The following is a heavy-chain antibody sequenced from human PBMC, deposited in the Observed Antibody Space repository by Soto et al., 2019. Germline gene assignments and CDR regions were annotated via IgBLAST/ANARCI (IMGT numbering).Heavy chain of an antibody. D-gene: IGHD5-18*01. CDR3: AAYNGASVDTHWFDP. Sequence: QVQLVQSGAEVLKPGSSVTVSCKVSGDTFRSYVIASVRQAPGQGLEWMGGIIPVLGTTDYAQRFQGRVTMTADESTNTAYMQLSSLRSEDTAVYYCAAYNGASVDTHWFDPWGQGTLVIVSS. V-gene: IGHV1-69*01. J-gene: IGHJ5*02. CDR1: GDTFRSYV. CDR2: IIPVLGTT.